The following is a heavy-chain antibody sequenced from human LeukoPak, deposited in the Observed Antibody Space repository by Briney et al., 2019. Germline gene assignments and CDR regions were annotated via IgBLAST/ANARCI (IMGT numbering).Heavy chain of an antibody. CDR3: ARQAILTGYIDY. V-gene: IGHV4-61*05. D-gene: IGHD3-9*01. J-gene: IGHJ4*02. Sequence: SETLSLTCSVSGDSISSRSYYWSWIRQPPGKGLEWIGYIYYSGSTNYNPSLKSRVTISVDTSKNQFSLKLSSVTAADTAVYYCARQAILTGYIDYWGQGTLVTVSS. CDR1: GDSISSRSYY. CDR2: IYYSGST.